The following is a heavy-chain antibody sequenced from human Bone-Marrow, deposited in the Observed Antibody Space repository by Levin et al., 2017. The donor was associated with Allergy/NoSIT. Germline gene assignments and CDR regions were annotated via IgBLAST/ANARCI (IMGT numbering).Heavy chain of an antibody. V-gene: IGHV3-15*01. CDR3: AANLYSNSGFDS. CDR1: GFSFTNAW. J-gene: IGHJ4*02. CDR2: IRSKTGGGTA. Sequence: NASETLSLTCAASGFSFTNAWMSWVRQAPGKGLEWVGRIRSKTGGGTADYASPVKGRFTMSRDDSKNTLYLQMNSLKTEDTAVYYCAANLYSNSGFDSWGQGTLVTVSS. D-gene: IGHD6-6*01.